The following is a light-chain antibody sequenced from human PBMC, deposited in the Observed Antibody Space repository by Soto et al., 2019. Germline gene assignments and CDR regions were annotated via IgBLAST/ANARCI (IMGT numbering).Light chain of an antibody. CDR1: SSDVGDYNY. CDR3: SSYAGSNNYV. Sequence: QSALTQPPSASGSPGQSVTISCTGTSSDVGDYNYVSWYQQHPGKAPKLMIYEVIKWPSGVPDRFSGSKSGNTASLTVSGLQAEDEADYYCSSYAGSNNYVFGGGTKLTVL. CDR2: EVI. J-gene: IGLJ2*01. V-gene: IGLV2-8*01.